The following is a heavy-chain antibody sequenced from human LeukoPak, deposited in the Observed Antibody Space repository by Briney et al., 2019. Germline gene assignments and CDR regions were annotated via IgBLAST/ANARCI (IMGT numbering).Heavy chain of an antibody. V-gene: IGHV4-34*01. CDR2: INHSGST. D-gene: IGHD5-18*01. CDR3: AATQLWSYYYYYYGMDV. CDR1: GGSFSGYY. J-gene: IGHJ6*02. Sequence: SETLSLTCAVYGGSFSGYYWSWIRQPPGKGLEWIGEINHSGSTNYNPSLKSRVTISVDTSKNQFSLKLSSVTAADTAVYYCAATQLWSYYYYYYGMDVWGQGTTVTVSS.